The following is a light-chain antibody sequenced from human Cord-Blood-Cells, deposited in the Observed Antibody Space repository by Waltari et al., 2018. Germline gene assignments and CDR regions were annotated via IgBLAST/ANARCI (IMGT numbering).Light chain of an antibody. V-gene: IGLV2-11*01. J-gene: IGLJ2*01. CDR1: SRDVGGYNY. CDR3: CSYAGSYTYVV. Sequence: QSALTQPRSVSGSPGQSVTISCTGTSRDVGGYNYVSWYQQHPGKAPKLLIYDVSKRPSGVPYRFSGSKSGNTAALTISGLQAEDEADYYCCSYAGSYTYVVFGGGTKLTVL. CDR2: DVS.